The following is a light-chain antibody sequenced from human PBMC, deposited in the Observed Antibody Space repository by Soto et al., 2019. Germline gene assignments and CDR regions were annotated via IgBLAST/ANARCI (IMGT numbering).Light chain of an antibody. CDR1: QSVSSSY. Sequence: EIVLTQSPGTLSLSPGERATLSCRASQSVSSSYLAWYQQKPGQAPRLLIYGASSRATGIPDRFSGSGSGTDFTLTISRLEPEEFALYYCQQYRSSPVTFGQETNLEIK. J-gene: IGKJ2*01. CDR2: GAS. CDR3: QQYRSSPVT. V-gene: IGKV3-20*01.